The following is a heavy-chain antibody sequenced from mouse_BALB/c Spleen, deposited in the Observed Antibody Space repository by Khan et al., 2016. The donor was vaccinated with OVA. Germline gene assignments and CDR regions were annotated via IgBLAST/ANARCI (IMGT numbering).Heavy chain of an antibody. CDR2: ISYSGRT. CDR3: ARSVTITTVVATDFDY. V-gene: IGHV3-2*02. D-gene: IGHD1-1*01. CDR1: GYSITSDYA. J-gene: IGHJ2*01. Sequence: EVQLQESGPGPVNPSQSLSLTCTVTGYSITSDYAWNWIRQFPGNKLEWMGYISYSGRTSYTQSLKSRISNTRDTSKNQVFLQLNSVTTEDTATYFSARSVTITTVVATDFDYCGQATTLTVSS.